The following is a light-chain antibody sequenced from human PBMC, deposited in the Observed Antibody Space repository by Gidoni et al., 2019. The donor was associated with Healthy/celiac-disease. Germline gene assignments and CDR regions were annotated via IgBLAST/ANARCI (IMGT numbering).Light chain of an antibody. CDR1: TSNIGKNT. J-gene: IGLJ3*02. V-gene: IGLV1-44*01. Sequence: QSELTQSTSASGTPGQSVTISCSGRTSNIGKNTVNWYQPLPGAAPKLLLYNNHQRPSGVSDRVYAFKFGTSASLAISGLQSADEADYYCEAWDDTLNGRVFGGGTKVTVL. CDR3: EAWDDTLNGRV. CDR2: NNH.